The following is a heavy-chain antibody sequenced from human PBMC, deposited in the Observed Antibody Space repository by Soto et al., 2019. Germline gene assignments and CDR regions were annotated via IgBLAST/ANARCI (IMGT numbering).Heavy chain of an antibody. CDR2: IYYSGST. CDR3: ARRDSSSWYYWFDP. CDR1: GGSLTSYY. Sequence: SETLALTCTVSGGSLTSYYWSWIRQPPGKGLEWIGYIYYSGSTNYNPSLKSRVTISVDTSKNQFSLKLSSVTAADTAVYYCARRDSSSWYYWFDPWGQGTLVTVSS. D-gene: IGHD6-13*01. V-gene: IGHV4-59*08. J-gene: IGHJ5*02.